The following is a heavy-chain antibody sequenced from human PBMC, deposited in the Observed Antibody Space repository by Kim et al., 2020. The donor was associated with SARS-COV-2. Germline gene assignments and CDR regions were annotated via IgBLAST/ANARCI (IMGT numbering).Heavy chain of an antibody. V-gene: IGHV1-3*01. J-gene: IGHJ3*02. Sequence: ASVKVSCKASGYTFTSYAMHWVRQAPGQRLEWMGWINAGNGNTKYSQKFQGRVTITRDTSASTAYMELSSLRSEDTAVYYCARDLGYSISWKVKGDAFDIWGQGTMVTVSS. CDR2: INAGNGNT. CDR3: ARDLGYSISWKVKGDAFDI. CDR1: GYTFTSYA. D-gene: IGHD6-13*01.